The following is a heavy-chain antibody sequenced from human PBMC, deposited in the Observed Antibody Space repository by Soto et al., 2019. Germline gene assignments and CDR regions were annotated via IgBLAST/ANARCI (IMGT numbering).Heavy chain of an antibody. D-gene: IGHD3-3*01. CDR1: GFTFSSYA. J-gene: IGHJ4*01. Sequence: EVQLLESGGGLVQPGGSLRLSCAASGFTFSSYAMSWVRQAPGKGLEWVSAISGSGGSTYYADSVKGRFTISRDNSRNTLYLQRNSLRAEDTAVYYCAKEGGAYYDFWGGQGYFYYWGHGTLVTVSS. CDR3: AKEGGAYYDFWGGQGYFYY. V-gene: IGHV3-23*01. CDR2: ISGSGGST.